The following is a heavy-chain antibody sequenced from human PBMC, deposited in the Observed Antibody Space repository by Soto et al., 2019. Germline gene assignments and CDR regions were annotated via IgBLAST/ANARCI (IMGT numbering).Heavy chain of an antibody. CDR2: IYYSGST. CDR1: GGSISSYY. D-gene: IGHD2-2*01. Sequence: PSETLSLTCTVSGGSISSYYWSWIRQPPGKGLEWIGYIYYSGSTNYNPSLKSRVTISVDTSKNQFSLKLSSVTAADTAVYYCARGGGPAAMFYYYDGMDVWGQGTTVTVS. J-gene: IGHJ6*02. CDR3: ARGGGPAAMFYYYDGMDV. V-gene: IGHV4-59*01.